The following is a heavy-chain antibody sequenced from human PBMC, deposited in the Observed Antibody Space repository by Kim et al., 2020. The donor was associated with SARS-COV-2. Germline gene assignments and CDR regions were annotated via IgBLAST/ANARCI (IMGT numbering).Heavy chain of an antibody. CDR3: ARGGYCSSTSCYTGWFDP. D-gene: IGHD2-2*02. V-gene: IGHV1-69*13. J-gene: IGHJ5*02. CDR1: GGTFSSYA. Sequence: SVKVSCKASGGTFSSYAISWVRQAPGQGLEWMGGIIPIFGTANYAQKFQGRVTITADESTSTAYMELSSLRSEDTAVYYCARGGYCSSTSCYTGWFDPWGQGTLVTVSS. CDR2: IIPIFGTA.